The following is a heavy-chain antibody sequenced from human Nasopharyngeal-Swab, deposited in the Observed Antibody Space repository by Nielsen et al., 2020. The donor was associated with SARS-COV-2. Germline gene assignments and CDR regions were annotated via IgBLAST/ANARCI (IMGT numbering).Heavy chain of an antibody. CDR1: GGSISSYY. D-gene: IGHD2-15*01. J-gene: IGHJ6*03. CDR2: IYYSGST. CDR3: ARDSTPVYYYYYMDV. Sequence: GSLRLSCTVSGGSISSYYWSWIRQPPGKGLEWIGYIYYSGSTNYNPSLKSRVTISVDTSKNQFSLKLSSVTAADTAVYYCARDSTPVYYYYYMDVWGKGTTVTASS. V-gene: IGHV4-59*01.